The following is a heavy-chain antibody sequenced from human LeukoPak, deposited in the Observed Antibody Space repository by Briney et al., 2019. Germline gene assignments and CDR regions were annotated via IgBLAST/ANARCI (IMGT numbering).Heavy chain of an antibody. Sequence: ASVKVSCKASGYTFTGYYMHWVRQARGQGFEWMGWNSAYNGNTNSAQNLQGRVTMTTDTSTSTAYMELRSLRSDDTAVYYCARPLNYDSSGRGAFDIWGQGTMVTVSS. CDR1: GYTFTGYY. CDR3: ARPLNYDSSGRGAFDI. D-gene: IGHD3-22*01. V-gene: IGHV1-18*04. CDR2: NSAYNGNT. J-gene: IGHJ3*02.